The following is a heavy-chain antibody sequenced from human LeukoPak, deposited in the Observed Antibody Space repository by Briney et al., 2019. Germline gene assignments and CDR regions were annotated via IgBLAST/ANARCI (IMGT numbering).Heavy chain of an antibody. CDR1: GFTFSSYW. Sequence: GGSLRLSCAASGFTFSSYWMHWVRQAPGKGLVWVSHINSDGSSTSYADSVKGRFTISRDNAKNTLYLQMNSLRAEDTAVYYCVRDYSYASDYWGQGTLVTVSS. CDR3: VRDYSYASDY. CDR2: INSDGSST. D-gene: IGHD5-18*01. V-gene: IGHV3-74*01. J-gene: IGHJ4*02.